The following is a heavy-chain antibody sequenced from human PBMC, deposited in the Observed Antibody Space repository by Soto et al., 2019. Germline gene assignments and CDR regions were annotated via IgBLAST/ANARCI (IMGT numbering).Heavy chain of an antibody. CDR1: GFFFSSYT. D-gene: IGHD6-19*01. V-gene: IGHV3-23*01. CDR3: AKARDQQWVRLPFDY. J-gene: IGHJ4*02. Sequence: EVQLLESGGGLVQPGGSLRLSCVGSGFFFSSYTMTWVRQAPGKGLEWVSSFSATSENTYYADSVRGRFTISRDNSKNTLFMQMNSLTAEDTAMYYCAKARDQQWVRLPFDYWGQGILVIHSS. CDR2: FSATSENT.